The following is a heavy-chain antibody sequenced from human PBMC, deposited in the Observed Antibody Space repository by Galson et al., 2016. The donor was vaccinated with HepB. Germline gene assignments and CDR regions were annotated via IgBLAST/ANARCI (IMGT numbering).Heavy chain of an antibody. D-gene: IGHD2-15*01. Sequence: SLRLSCAVSTFTFSRYGMLWVRQAPGKGLEWVAMISYDGSNTFYADSVKGRFTISRDNSKATMYLQMNSLTVDDTAVYYCAKLSAYYCSGGSCDIDSWGQGTLVTVSS. CDR3: AKLSAYYCSGGSCDIDS. V-gene: IGHV3-30*18. CDR2: ISYDGSNT. CDR1: TFTFSRYG. J-gene: IGHJ4*02.